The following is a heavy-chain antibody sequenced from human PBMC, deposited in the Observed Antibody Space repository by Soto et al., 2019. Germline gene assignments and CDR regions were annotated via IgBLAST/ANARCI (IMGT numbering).Heavy chain of an antibody. CDR1: GYSFTRHW. J-gene: IGHJ4*02. CDR3: ARHRTTAPGSDLDS. D-gene: IGHD6-13*01. Sequence: GESLKISFKGSGYSFTRHWITWVRQMPGKGLEWMGRIDPDDSNTNYSPSFQGHVTISADRATSAAYLQWSSLKASDSGMYYCARHRTTAPGSDLDSGGQGTLVTVSS. V-gene: IGHV5-10-1*01. CDR2: IDPDDSNT.